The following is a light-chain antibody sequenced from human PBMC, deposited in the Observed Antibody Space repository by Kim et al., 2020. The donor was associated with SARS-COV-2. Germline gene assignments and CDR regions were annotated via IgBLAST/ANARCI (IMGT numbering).Light chain of an antibody. CDR3: QQRKNWPLT. CDR1: QSVKTY. J-gene: IGKJ4*01. CDR2: DAS. V-gene: IGKV3-11*01. Sequence: SLSPGERATLSSRACQSVKTYLAWYQQYPDQAPGLHIYDASYRSTGIPAMFSGSRSETNFTLSISSLELGDFAVFYCQQRKNWPLTFGGGTKVEI.